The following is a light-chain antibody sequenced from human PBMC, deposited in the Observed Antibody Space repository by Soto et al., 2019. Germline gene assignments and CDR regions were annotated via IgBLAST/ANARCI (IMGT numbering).Light chain of an antibody. V-gene: IGKV3D-15*01. Sequence: EIVMTQSPATLSLSPGERSTLCCRSSQSVSSNLAWYQQKPGQAPRLLIYGASTRATGIPARFSGSGSGTEFTLTISSLQSEDFAVYYCRQYNNWPPLTFGQGTKVDIK. CDR3: RQYNNWPPLT. CDR2: GAS. J-gene: IGKJ1*01. CDR1: QSVSSN.